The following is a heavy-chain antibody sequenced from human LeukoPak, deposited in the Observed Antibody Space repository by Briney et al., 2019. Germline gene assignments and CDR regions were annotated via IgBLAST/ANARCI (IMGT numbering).Heavy chain of an antibody. J-gene: IGHJ4*02. CDR1: GFTFSSYA. V-gene: IGHV3-23*01. CDR3: ATGGRSGVALEQ. CDR2: ISGSGGST. Sequence: GGSLRLSCAASGFTFSSYAMSWVRQAPGKGLECVSTISGSGGSTYYADSVKGRFTISRDNSKNTLYLQMNSLRAEDTAVYYCATGGRSGVALEQWGQGTLVTVSS. D-gene: IGHD3-3*01.